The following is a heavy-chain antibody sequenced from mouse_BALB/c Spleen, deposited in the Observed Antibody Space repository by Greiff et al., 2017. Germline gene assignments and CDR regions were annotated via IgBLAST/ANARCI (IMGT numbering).Heavy chain of an antibody. CDR3: ARFRWAMDY. J-gene: IGHJ4*01. Sequence: EVQLVESGGGLVQPGGSRKLSCAASGFTFSSFGMHWVRQAPEKGLEWVAYISSGSSTIYYADTVKGRFTISRDNPKNTLCLQMTSLRSEDTAMYYCARFRWAMDYWGQGTSVTVSS. D-gene: IGHD2-3*01. CDR1: GFTFSSFG. CDR2: ISSGSSTI. V-gene: IGHV5-17*02.